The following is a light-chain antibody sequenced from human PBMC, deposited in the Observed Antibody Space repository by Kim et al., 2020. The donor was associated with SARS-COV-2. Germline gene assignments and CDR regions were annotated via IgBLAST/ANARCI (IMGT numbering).Light chain of an antibody. CDR2: GKN. CDR3: NSRDSSGNHLV. J-gene: IGLJ3*02. Sequence: SSELTQDPAVSVALGQTVRITCQGDSLRSYYASWYQQKPGHAPVLVIYGKNNRPSGIPDRFSGSSSGNTASLTITGAQAEDEADYYCNSRDSSGNHLVFGAGTKLTVL. V-gene: IGLV3-19*01. CDR1: SLRSYY.